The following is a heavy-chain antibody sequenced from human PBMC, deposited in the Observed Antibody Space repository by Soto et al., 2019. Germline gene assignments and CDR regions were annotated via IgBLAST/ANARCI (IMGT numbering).Heavy chain of an antibody. CDR1: GFRLSDSA. CDR3: AKHGCSYPACYPYYYYVDV. J-gene: IGHJ6*03. CDR2: LTVTGDSA. V-gene: IGHV3-23*01. Sequence: EVQLLESGGGLVQPGGSLRLSCAASGFRLSDSAVSWVRQAPGKGLEWVSSLTVTGDSAFYSDSGKGRFTISRDISKSTLYLQMNSLRAEDTAVYYCAKHGCSYPACYPYYYYVDVWGRGTTVTVSS. D-gene: IGHD2-15*01.